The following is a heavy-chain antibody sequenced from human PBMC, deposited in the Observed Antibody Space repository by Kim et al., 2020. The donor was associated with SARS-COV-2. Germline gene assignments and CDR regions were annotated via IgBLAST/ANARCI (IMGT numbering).Heavy chain of an antibody. Sequence: GGSLRLSCAASGFTVSSNYMSWVRQAPGKGLEWVSVIYSGGSTYYADSVKGRFTISRDNSKNTLYLQMNRLRAEDTDVYYCARDWGGYRRSGMDVGGQGTTVTVSS. CDR1: GFTVSSNY. V-gene: IGHV3-66*02. CDR3: ARDWGGYRRSGMDV. D-gene: IGHD3-16*02. CDR2: IYSGGST. J-gene: IGHJ6*02.